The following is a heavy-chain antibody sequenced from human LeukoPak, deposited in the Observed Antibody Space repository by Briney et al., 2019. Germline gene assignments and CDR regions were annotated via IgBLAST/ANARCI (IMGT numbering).Heavy chain of an antibody. CDR1: GFTFSSYW. D-gene: IGHD3-22*01. Sequence: GGSLRLSCEASGFTFSSYWMHWVRQAPGKGLVWVSRINSDGSSTSYADSVEGRFTISRDNAKNTLYLQMNSLRAEDTAVYYCARDGGLATSRYYDSSGYYCFDCWGQGTQVTVAS. J-gene: IGHJ4*02. V-gene: IGHV3-74*01. CDR2: INSDGSST. CDR3: ARDGGLATSRYYDSSGYYCFDC.